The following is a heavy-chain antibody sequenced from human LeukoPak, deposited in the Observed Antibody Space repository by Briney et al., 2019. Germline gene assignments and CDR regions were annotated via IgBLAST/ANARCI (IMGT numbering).Heavy chain of an antibody. J-gene: IGHJ4*02. V-gene: IGHV4-34*01. D-gene: IGHD6-19*01. Sequence: PSETLSLTCAVYGGSFSGYYWSWIRQPPGKGLEWIGEINHSGSTNYNPSLKSRVTISVDTSKNQFSLKLSSVTAADTAVYYCARVKFLKAVAGIFSNFDYWGQGTLVTVSS. CDR1: GGSFSGYY. CDR3: ARVKFLKAVAGIFSNFDY. CDR2: INHSGST.